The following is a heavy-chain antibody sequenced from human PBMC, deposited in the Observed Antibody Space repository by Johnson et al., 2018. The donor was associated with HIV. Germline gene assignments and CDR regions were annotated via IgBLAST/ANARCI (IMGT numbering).Heavy chain of an antibody. CDR2: IYSGGTT. CDR1: GFTFSSYA. D-gene: IGHD2-21*02. CDR3: AKVYCGGDCSFGGAACNI. Sequence: QVLLVESGGGVVQPGRSLRLSCAASGFTFSSYAMHWVRQAPGKGLEWVSVIYSGGTTNYADSVKGRFPISRDNSKNTLYLQMNRLRAEDTAVYYCAKVYCGGDCSFGGAACNIWGQWTMVTVSS. V-gene: IGHV3-NL1*01. J-gene: IGHJ3*02.